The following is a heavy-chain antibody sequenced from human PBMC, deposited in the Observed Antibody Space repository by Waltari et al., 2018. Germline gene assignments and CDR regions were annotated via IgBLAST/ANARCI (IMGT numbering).Heavy chain of an antibody. CDR3: TKVLQGVTLDRGVIKSIFNHAMDV. D-gene: IGHD3-10*01. CDR2: ILYDGGKK. Sequence: QEQLVESGGGVVQPGRSLRPSCEASGFTLRSYAMQWVRQAPGKGLEWVAVILYDGGKKYYADSVKGRFTISRDNSRNTVFLQMNSLRPEDTAVYYCTKVLQGVTLDRGVIKSIFNHAMDVWGQGTTVTVSS. CDR1: GFTLRSYA. V-gene: IGHV3-30*01. J-gene: IGHJ6*02.